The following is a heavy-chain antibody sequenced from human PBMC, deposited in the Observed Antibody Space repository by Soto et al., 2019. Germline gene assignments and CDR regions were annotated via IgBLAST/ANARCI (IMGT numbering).Heavy chain of an antibody. Sequence: GASVKVSCKASGYTFTSYAMHWVRRAPGQRLEWMGWINAGNGNTKYSQKFQGRVTITRDTSASTAYMELSSLRSEDTAVYYCAFPMITFGGVIAQDAFDIWGQGTMLTVSS. V-gene: IGHV1-3*01. CDR2: INAGNGNT. CDR1: GYTFTSYA. J-gene: IGHJ3*02. CDR3: AFPMITFGGVIAQDAFDI. D-gene: IGHD3-16*02.